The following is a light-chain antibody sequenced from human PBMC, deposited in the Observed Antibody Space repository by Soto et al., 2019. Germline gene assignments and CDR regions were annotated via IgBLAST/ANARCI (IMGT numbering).Light chain of an antibody. CDR2: GAS. Sequence: EIVLCHSRATLSVSPGESAALSCRASQSVSSNLAWYQQKPGQAPRLLIYGASTRATGVPARFSGSGSGTEFTLSISSLQSEDFAVYYCQQYASSPVLTFGGGTKVDIK. CDR3: QQYASSPVLT. CDR1: QSVSSN. V-gene: IGKV3-15*01. J-gene: IGKJ4*01.